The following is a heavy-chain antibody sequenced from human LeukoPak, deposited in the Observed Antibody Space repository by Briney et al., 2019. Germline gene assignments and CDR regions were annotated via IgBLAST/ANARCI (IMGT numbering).Heavy chain of an antibody. J-gene: IGHJ4*02. V-gene: IGHV3-11*01. CDR1: GFTFSDYY. Sequence: GGSLRLSCAASGFTFSDYYMSWIRQAPGKGLEWVSYISSSGSTIYYADSVKGRFTISRDNAKNSLYLQMNSLRAEDTAVYYCARAGQRLAVAGHYWPVYYFDYWGQGTLVTVSS. CDR3: ARAGQRLAVAGHYWPVYYFDY. CDR2: ISSSGSTI. D-gene: IGHD6-19*01.